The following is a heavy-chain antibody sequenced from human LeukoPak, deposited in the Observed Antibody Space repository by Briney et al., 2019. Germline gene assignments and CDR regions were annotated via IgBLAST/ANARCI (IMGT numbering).Heavy chain of an antibody. CDR2: IYTSGST. CDR1: GGSISSYY. CDR3: ALLAYYYDSSGYYSHDAFDI. Sequence: SETLSLTCTVSGGSISSYYWSWIRQPAGKGLEWIGRIYTSGSTNYNPSLKSRVTMSVDTSKNQFSLKLSSETAADTAVYYCALLAYYYDSSGYYSHDAFDIWGQGTMVTVSS. J-gene: IGHJ3*02. V-gene: IGHV4-4*07. D-gene: IGHD3-22*01.